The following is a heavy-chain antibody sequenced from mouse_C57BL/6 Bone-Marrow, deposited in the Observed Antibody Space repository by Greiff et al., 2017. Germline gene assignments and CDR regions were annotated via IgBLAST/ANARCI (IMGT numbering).Heavy chain of an antibody. CDR2: IYPGDGDT. Sequence: QVQLQQSGPELVKPGASVKISCKASGYAFSSSWMNWVKQRPGKGLEWIGRIYPGDGDTNYNGKFKGKATLTADKSSSTAYMQLSSLTSEDSAVYFCARGATTHFDYWGKGTTLTVSS. CDR3: ARGATTHFDY. CDR1: GYAFSSSW. D-gene: IGHD3-1*01. J-gene: IGHJ2*01. V-gene: IGHV1-82*01.